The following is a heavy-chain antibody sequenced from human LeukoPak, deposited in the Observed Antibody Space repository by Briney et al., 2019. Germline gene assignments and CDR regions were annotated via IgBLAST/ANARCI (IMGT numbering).Heavy chain of an antibody. D-gene: IGHD2-21*02. V-gene: IGHV4-31*03. CDR1: GGSISSGGYY. J-gene: IGHJ3*02. Sequence: ASQTLSLTCTVSGGSISSGGYYWSWIRQHPGKGLEWIGYIYYSGSTYYNPSLKSRDTISVDTSKNQFSLKLSSVTAADTAVYYCARAPLAYCGGDCYSGAFDIWGQGTMVTVSS. CDR3: ARAPLAYCGGDCYSGAFDI. CDR2: IYYSGST.